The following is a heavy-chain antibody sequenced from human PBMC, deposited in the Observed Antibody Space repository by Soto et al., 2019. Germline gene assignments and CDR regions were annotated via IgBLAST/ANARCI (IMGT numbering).Heavy chain of an antibody. D-gene: IGHD2-21*02. CDR1: GFTISGNY. Sequence: EVQLVESGGGLIQPRGSLRLSCAASGFTISGNYITWVRQAPGKGLEWVSVIFSGDNTFYSDSVKGRFTISRDSSKNTVYLQMNRLRGDDTAVYFCATGLTLPVRPSFDTWGQGTLLTVSS. V-gene: IGHV3-53*01. CDR3: ATGLTLPVRPSFDT. CDR2: IFSGDNT. J-gene: IGHJ5*02.